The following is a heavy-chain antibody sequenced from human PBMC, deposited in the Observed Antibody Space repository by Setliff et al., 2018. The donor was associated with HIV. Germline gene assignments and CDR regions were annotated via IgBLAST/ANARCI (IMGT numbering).Heavy chain of an antibody. D-gene: IGHD3-3*01. J-gene: IGHJ3*02. Sequence: SVKVSCKASGYTFPGYYMHWVRQAPVHGLEWMGWINPNSGGTNSAQKFQGWVTLTRAPSISTAYLELSRLRSDDTAVYYCARVRPSLEWLLYDHDAFDIWGQGT. CDR3: ARVRPSLEWLLYDHDAFDI. CDR1: GYTFPGYY. V-gene: IGHV1-2*04. CDR2: INPNSGGT.